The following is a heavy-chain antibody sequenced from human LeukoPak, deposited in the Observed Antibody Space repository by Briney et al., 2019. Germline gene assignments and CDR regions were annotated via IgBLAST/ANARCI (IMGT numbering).Heavy chain of an antibody. V-gene: IGHV3-11*06. CDR3: ARGGTGAFDY. CDR2: ISSTSTHT. CDR1: GFPFTSGFTFSDYY. D-gene: IGHD2-8*02. J-gene: IGHJ4*02. Sequence: GGSLRLSCAASGFPFTSGFTFSDYYMSWIRQAPGKGLEWVSYISSTSTHTNYADSVKGRFTISRDNANNSLYLQMNSLRAEDTAIYYCARGGTGAFDYWGQGTLVTVSS.